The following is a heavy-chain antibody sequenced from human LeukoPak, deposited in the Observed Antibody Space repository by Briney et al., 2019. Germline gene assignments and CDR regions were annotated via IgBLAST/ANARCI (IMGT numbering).Heavy chain of an antibody. CDR2: ISGSGGST. Sequence: GGSLRLSCAASGFTFSSYAMSWVRQAPGKGLEWVSAISGSGGSTYYADSVKGRFTFSRDNSKNTLYLQMNSLGAEDTAVYYCAKWGGDFWSGYYAGDDYWGQGTLVTVSS. CDR1: GFTFSSYA. D-gene: IGHD3-3*01. J-gene: IGHJ4*02. CDR3: AKWGGDFWSGYYAGDDY. V-gene: IGHV3-23*01.